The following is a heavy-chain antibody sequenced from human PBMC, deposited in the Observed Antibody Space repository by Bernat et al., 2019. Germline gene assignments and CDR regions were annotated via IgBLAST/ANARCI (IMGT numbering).Heavy chain of an antibody. CDR2: IYYTGNT. CDR1: GGSISNYY. Sequence: QVQLQESGPGLVKPSETLSLTCTVSGGSISNYYWSWIRQPPGKGLEWIGYIYYTGNTNYNPSLKSRVTTSLDTSKNQFSLRLTSVTAADTAVYYCAGHLRGNSCYDYWGQGTLVSVSS. D-gene: IGHD4-23*01. J-gene: IGHJ4*02. V-gene: IGHV4-59*01. CDR3: AGHLRGNSCYDY.